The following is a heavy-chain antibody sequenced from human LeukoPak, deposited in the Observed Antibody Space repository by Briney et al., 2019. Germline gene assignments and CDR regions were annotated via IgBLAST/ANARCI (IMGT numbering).Heavy chain of an antibody. Sequence: SETLSLTCAVYGGSFSGYYWSWIRQPPGKGLEWIGEINHSGSTNYNPSLKSRVTISVDTSKNQFSLKLSSVTAADTAVYYCARDSVAAVGTGYYYYGMDVWGQGTTVTVSS. CDR1: GGSFSGYY. CDR2: INHSGST. CDR3: ARDSVAAVGTGYYYYGMDV. V-gene: IGHV4-34*01. D-gene: IGHD6-13*01. J-gene: IGHJ6*02.